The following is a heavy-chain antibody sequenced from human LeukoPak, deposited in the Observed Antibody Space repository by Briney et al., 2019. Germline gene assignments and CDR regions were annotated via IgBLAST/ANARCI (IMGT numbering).Heavy chain of an antibody. CDR2: IRYDGSNQ. CDR3: AKGALVVPAANFDY. J-gene: IGHJ4*02. V-gene: IGHV3-30*02. D-gene: IGHD2-2*01. CDR1: GFTFSSYG. Sequence: GGSLRLSCAASGFTFSSYGMHWVRQAPGKGLEWVAFIRYDGSNQYHADSLKGRFTISRDNSKNTLYLQMNSLRAEDTAVYYCAKGALVVPAANFDYWGQGTLVTVSS.